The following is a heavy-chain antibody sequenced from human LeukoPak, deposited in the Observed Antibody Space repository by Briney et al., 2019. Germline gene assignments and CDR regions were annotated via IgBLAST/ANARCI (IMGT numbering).Heavy chain of an antibody. Sequence: SETLSLTCSVSGGSISSSGYYWGWIRQPPGKGLEWIGSIYYSGTTYYNPSLKSRVTISADTSKNQFSLKLSSVTAADTAVYYCARGLDDSSGYYFDYWGQGTLVTVSS. J-gene: IGHJ4*02. CDR3: ARGLDDSSGYYFDY. CDR2: IYYSGTT. CDR1: GGSISSSGYY. V-gene: IGHV4-39*01. D-gene: IGHD3-22*01.